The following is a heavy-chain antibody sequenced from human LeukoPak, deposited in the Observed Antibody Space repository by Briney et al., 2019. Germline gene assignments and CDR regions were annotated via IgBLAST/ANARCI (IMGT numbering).Heavy chain of an antibody. CDR3: ARAKYDASGYLDY. D-gene: IGHD3-22*01. V-gene: IGHV3-7*04. J-gene: IGHJ1*01. CDR1: GFTFSNFW. CDR2: IKLDGSAT. Sequence: PGGSLRLSCAASGFTFSNFWMAWVRQVPGKGPEWVADIKLDGSATYYLDSVRGRFTISRDNSRNTMYLQMNSLRAEDTAVYYCARAKYDASGYLDYWGQGALVTVSS.